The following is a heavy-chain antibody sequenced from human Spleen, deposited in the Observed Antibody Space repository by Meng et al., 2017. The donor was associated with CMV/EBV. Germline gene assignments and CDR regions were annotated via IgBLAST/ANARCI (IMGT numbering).Heavy chain of an antibody. V-gene: IGHV3-23*05. Sequence: GGSLRLSCAASGFTFSNYALSWVRQAPGRGLEWVSTIYNSGSSTYYADSVKGRFTISRDNSKNTLYLQMNSLRAEDTATYYCAANLVWFGGQGTMVTVSS. CDR3: AANLVWF. CDR1: GFTFSNYA. CDR2: IYNSGSST. J-gene: IGHJ3*01. D-gene: IGHD3-10*01.